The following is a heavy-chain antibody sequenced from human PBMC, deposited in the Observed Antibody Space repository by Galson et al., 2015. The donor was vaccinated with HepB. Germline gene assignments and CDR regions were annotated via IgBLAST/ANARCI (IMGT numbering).Heavy chain of an antibody. J-gene: IGHJ4*02. D-gene: IGHD5-12*01. Sequence: SLRLSCAASGFTVSSNYMSWVRQAPGKGLEWVSVIYSGGSTYYADSVKGRFTISRDNSKNTLYLQMNSLRAEDTAVYYCARDRQFGDIVATRTFDYWGQGTLVTVSS. CDR2: IYSGGST. CDR1: GFTVSSNY. V-gene: IGHV3-66*01. CDR3: ARDRQFGDIVATRTFDY.